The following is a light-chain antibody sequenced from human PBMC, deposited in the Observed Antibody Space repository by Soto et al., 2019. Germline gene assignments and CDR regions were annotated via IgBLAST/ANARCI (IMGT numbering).Light chain of an antibody. J-gene: IGLJ2*01. CDR2: GNS. V-gene: IGLV1-40*01. CDR1: SSNIGAGYD. CDR3: QSYDSSRSGHVV. Sequence: QSVLTQPPSVAGAPGQRVTISCTGSSSNIGAGYDVHWYQQLPGTAPKLLIYGNSNRPSGVPDRFSGSKSGTSASLAITGLQAEDEADYYCQSYDSSRSGHVVFGGGTNLTVL.